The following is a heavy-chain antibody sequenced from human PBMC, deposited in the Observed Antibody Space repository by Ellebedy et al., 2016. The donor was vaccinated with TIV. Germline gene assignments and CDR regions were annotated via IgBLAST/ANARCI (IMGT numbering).Heavy chain of an antibody. J-gene: IGHJ4*02. CDR2: ISGSGGST. CDR1: GFTFSSYA. V-gene: IGHV3-23*01. D-gene: IGHD3-16*02. Sequence: GESLKISCAASGFTFSSYAMSWVRQAPGKGLEWVSAISGSGGSTYYADSVKGRFTISRDNSKNTLYLQMNSLRAEDTAVYYCATSTVIWGSYHLGFHWGQGTLVTVSS. CDR3: ATSTVIWGSYHLGFH.